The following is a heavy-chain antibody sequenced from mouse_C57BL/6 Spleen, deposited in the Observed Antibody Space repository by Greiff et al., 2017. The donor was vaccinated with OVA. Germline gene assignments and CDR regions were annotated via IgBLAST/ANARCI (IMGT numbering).Heavy chain of an antibody. V-gene: IGHV1-50*01. CDR3: ANSKGGYYAMDY. Sequence: VQLQQSGAELVKPGASVKLSCKASGYTFTSYWMQWVKQRPGQGLEWIGEIDPSDSYTNYNQKFKGKATLTVDTSSSTAYMQLSSLTSEDSAVYYCANSKGGYYAMDYWGQGTSVTVSS. CDR1: GYTFTSYW. J-gene: IGHJ4*01. D-gene: IGHD2-5*01. CDR2: IDPSDSYT.